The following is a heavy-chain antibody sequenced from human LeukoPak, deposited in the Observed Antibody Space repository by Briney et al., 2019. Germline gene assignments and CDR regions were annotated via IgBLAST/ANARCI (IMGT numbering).Heavy chain of an antibody. CDR1: GYTFTGYY. CDR3: ARRSGIYDYVWGSYRYTTPFDY. Sequence: ASVKVSCKASGYTFTGYYMHWVRQAPGQGLEWMGWINPNSGGTNYAQKFQGRVTMTRDTSISTAYMELSRMRSDDTAVYYCARRSGIYDYVWGSYRYTTPFDYWGQGTLVTVSS. D-gene: IGHD3-16*02. V-gene: IGHV1-2*02. J-gene: IGHJ4*02. CDR2: INPNSGGT.